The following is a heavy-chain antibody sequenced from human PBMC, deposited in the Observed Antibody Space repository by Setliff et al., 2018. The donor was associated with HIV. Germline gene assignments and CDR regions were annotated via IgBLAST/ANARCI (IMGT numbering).Heavy chain of an antibody. CDR2: MNPNSGNT. V-gene: IGHV1-8*02. CDR3: ARYYSGWDLLPFDT. D-gene: IGHD1-26*01. Sequence: GASVKVSCKASGYTFTSYDINWVRQATGQGLEWMGWMNPNSGNTGCAQKFQGRVTMTRNTSISTAYMELSGLRSEDTAVYYCARYYSGWDLLPFDTWGQGTPVTVSS. CDR1: GYTFTSYD. J-gene: IGHJ4*02.